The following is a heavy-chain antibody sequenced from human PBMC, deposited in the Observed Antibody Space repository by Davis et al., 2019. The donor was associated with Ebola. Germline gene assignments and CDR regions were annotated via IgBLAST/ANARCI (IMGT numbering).Heavy chain of an antibody. V-gene: IGHV3-9*01. J-gene: IGHJ6*02. CDR3: AKDIDDYYYYGMDV. CDR2: ISWNSDSI. Sequence: SLKISCAASGFTFDDYAMHWVRQPPGKGLEWVSSISWNSDSIGYADSVKGRFTISRDNAKSSLYLQMSSLRAEDTALYYCAKDIDDYYYYGMDVWGQGTTATVSS. CDR1: GFTFDDYA.